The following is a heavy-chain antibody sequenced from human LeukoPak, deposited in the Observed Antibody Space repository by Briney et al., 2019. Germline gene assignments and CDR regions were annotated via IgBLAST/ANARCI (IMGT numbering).Heavy chain of an antibody. CDR3: ARPLLSLDY. CDR1: GFTFYDLW. J-gene: IGHJ4*02. CDR2: IKQDRSEK. D-gene: IGHD2-15*01. Sequence: PGVSLTLSCTASGFTFYDLWMIWLPQAQGKGLVGGANIKQDRSEKYYVVSVKGRFTNSRDNAKNSLYLQMSSLRAEETAVYYYARPLLSLDYWGQGTLVTVSS. V-gene: IGHV3-7*03.